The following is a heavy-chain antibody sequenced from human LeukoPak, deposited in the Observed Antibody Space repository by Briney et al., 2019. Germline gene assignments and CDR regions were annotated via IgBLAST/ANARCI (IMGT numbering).Heavy chain of an antibody. CDR1: GFTFSSFW. Sequence: GGSLRLSCAASGFTFSSFWMSWVRQAPGKGLEWVANIKQDGSEKYYVDSVRGRFTISRDNAEHSLYLQMNSLRAEDTAVYYCARWLVGFDFRGQGTLVTVSS. J-gene: IGHJ4*02. V-gene: IGHV3-7*04. D-gene: IGHD6-19*01. CDR3: ARWLVGFDF. CDR2: IKQDGSEK.